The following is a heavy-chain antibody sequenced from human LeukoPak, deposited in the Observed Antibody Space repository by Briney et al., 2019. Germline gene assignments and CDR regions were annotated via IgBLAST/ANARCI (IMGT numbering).Heavy chain of an antibody. CDR2: INPSGGSA. J-gene: IGHJ4*02. CDR1: GYTFTSYY. Sequence: ASVKVSCKASGYTFTSYYMHWVRQAPGQGLEWMGIINPSGGSASYAQKFQGRVSMTRDTSTSTVYMELSSLRSEDTAVYYCAREIAAAKWCFGYWGQGTLVTVSS. CDR3: AREIAAAKWCFGY. D-gene: IGHD6-13*01. V-gene: IGHV1-46*01.